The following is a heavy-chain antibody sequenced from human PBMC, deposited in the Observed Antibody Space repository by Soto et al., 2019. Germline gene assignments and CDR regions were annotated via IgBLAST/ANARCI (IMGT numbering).Heavy chain of an antibody. CDR1: GFTFSSYA. V-gene: IGHV3-23*01. CDR2: ISGSGGST. D-gene: IGHD1-26*01. CDR3: ANPSVGATTSGY. Sequence: EVQLLESGGGLVQPGGSLRLSCAASGFTFSSYAMSWVRQAPGKGLEWVSAISGSGGSTYYADSVKGRFTISRDNSKNTLYLQMNSLRAEDTAVYYCANPSVGATTSGYWGQGTLVTVSS. J-gene: IGHJ4*02.